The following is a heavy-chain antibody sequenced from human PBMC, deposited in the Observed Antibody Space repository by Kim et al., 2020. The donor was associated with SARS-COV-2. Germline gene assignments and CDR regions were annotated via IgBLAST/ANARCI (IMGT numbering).Heavy chain of an antibody. J-gene: IGHJ6*02. CDR1: GYSIRYYY. D-gene: IGHD6-13*01. Sequence: SETLSLTCGVSGYSIRYYYWSWIRQPPGKGLEWIGYIYYTGNTNYNPSLKSRVTISVHTSKNQFSLKLNSVTAADTAVYYCASLAAGYGMDVWGQGTTVT. CDR2: IYYTGNT. CDR3: ASLAAGYGMDV. V-gene: IGHV4-59*01.